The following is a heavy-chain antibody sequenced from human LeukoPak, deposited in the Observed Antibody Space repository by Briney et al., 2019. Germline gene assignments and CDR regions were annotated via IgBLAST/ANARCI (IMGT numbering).Heavy chain of an antibody. D-gene: IGHD3-22*01. CDR3: AKVYYYDSSGYSLSYFGH. CDR2: IYYTGST. CDR1: LDSFSTYY. J-gene: IGHJ4*02. V-gene: IGHV4-59*01. Sequence: PSETLSLTCTVSLDSFSTYYWSWIRQPPGKGLEWIGYIYYTGSTDYNPSLKSRVTILVDSPKNQFSLKLSSVTAADTAVYYCAKVYYYDSSGYSLSYFGHWGQGILVTVSS.